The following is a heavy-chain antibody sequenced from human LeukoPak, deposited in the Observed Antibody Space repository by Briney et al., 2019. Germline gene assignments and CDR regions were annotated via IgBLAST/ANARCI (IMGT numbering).Heavy chain of an antibody. J-gene: IGHJ5*02. CDR2: IYLVDAKN. CDR3: GRYCSGGSCYTRGTSWFDA. V-gene: IGHV5-51*03. CDR1: GYSFTSFW. D-gene: IGHD2-15*01. Sequence: GESRKTSVKASGYSFTSFWFGWVRLMPGKGRGGMGIIYLVDAKNIFSPSCQGQFTTSANKSITPAFLKWSSLQASDTAMYYCGRYCSGGSCYTRGTSWFDAWGQGTLVTVSS.